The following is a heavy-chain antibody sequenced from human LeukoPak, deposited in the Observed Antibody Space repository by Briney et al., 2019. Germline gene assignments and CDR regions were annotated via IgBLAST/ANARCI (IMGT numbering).Heavy chain of an antibody. V-gene: IGHV3-23*01. CDR2: ISASGGGT. Sequence: GGSLRLSCADSGFTFSSYAMTWVRQAPGKGLEWVSTISASGGGTYYADSVKGRFAISRDNSKNTVYLQMNSLRAEDTAVYYCAEGLVRFDCWGQGTQVTVSS. CDR3: AEGLVRFDC. CDR1: GFTFSSYA. J-gene: IGHJ4*02.